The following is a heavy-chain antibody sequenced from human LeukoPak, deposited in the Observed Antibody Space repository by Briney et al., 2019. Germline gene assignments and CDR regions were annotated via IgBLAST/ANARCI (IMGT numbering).Heavy chain of an antibody. CDR2: INSDGSST. Sequence: GGSLRLSCAASGFTFSIFWMHWVRRAPGKGPVWVSRINSDGSSTYYADSVKGRFTISRDNSKNTLYLQMNSLRAEDTAVYYCAKYHIVVVPAAMDYWGQGTLVTVSS. D-gene: IGHD2-2*01. CDR1: GFTFSIFW. V-gene: IGHV3-74*01. CDR3: AKYHIVVVPAAMDY. J-gene: IGHJ4*02.